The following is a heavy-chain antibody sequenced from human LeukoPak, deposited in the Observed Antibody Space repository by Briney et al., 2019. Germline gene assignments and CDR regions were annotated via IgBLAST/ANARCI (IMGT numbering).Heavy chain of an antibody. V-gene: IGHV4-4*02. D-gene: IGHD3-3*01. J-gene: IGHJ4*02. CDR2: IYHSGST. Sequence: GSLRLSCAASGFTFSSAWMNWVRQPPGKGLEWIGEIYHSGSTNYNPSLKSRVTISVDKSKNQFSLKLSSVTAADTAVYYCARGLRFSIWGQGTLVTVSS. CDR3: ARGLRFSI. CDR1: GFTFSSAW.